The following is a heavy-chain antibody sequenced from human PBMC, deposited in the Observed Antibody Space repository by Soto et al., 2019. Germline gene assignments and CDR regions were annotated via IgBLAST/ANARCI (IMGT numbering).Heavy chain of an antibody. CDR2: IVVGSGNT. D-gene: IGHD5-18*01. CDR3: ATEGYSYGAGEYYDGMDV. J-gene: IGHJ6*02. Sequence: ASVKVSCKASGYTFTGYYMHWVRQARGQRLEWIGWIVVGSGNTNYAQKFQERVTITRDMSTSTAYMELSSLRSEDTAVYYCATEGYSYGAGEYYDGMDVWGQGTTVTVSS. V-gene: IGHV1-58*02. CDR1: GYTFTGYY.